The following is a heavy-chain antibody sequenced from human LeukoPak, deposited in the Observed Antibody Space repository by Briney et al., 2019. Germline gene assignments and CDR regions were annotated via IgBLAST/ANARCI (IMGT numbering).Heavy chain of an antibody. D-gene: IGHD3-3*01. CDR1: GFTFSSYA. CDR2: MSYDGSNK. J-gene: IGHJ4*02. CDR3: ARETLEWLLLYYFDY. V-gene: IGHV3-30-3*01. Sequence: PGGSLRLSCAASGFTFSSYAMHWVRQAPGKGLEWVAVMSYDGSNKYYADSVKGRFTIPRDNSKNTLYLQMNSLRAENTAVYYCARETLEWLLLYYFDYWGQGTLVTVSS.